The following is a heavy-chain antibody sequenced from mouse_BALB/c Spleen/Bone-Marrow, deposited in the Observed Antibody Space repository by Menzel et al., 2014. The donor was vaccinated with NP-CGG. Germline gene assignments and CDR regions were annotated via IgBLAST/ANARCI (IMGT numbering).Heavy chain of an antibody. J-gene: IGHJ4*01. CDR2: ISSGGNYT. Sequence: DVHLVESGGGLVKPGGSLKLSCAASGFTFSSYAMSWVRQSPEKRLEWVAEISSGGNYTYYPGTVTGRFTISRDNAKNILYLEMSSLRSDDTAMYYCVRAYGSSYAMDYWGQGTSVTVSS. CDR1: GFTFSSYA. V-gene: IGHV5-9-4*01. CDR3: VRAYGSSYAMDY. D-gene: IGHD1-1*01.